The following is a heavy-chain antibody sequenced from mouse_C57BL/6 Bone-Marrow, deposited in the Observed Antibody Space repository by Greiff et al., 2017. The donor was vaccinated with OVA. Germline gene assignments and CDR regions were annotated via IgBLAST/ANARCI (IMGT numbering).Heavy chain of an antibody. J-gene: IGHJ3*01. CDR3: ARHEGSYYYGSSFGWFAY. CDR1: GYTFTEYT. D-gene: IGHD1-1*01. CDR2: FYPGSGSI. V-gene: IGHV1-62-2*01. Sequence: VQLQQSGAELVKPGASVKLSCKASGYTFTEYTIHWVKQRSGQGLEWIGWFYPGSGSIKYNEKFKDKATLTADKSSSTVYMELSRLTSEDSAVYCCARHEGSYYYGSSFGWFAYWGQGTLVTVSA.